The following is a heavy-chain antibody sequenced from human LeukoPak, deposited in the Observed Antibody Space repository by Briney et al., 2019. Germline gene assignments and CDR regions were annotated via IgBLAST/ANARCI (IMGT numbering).Heavy chain of an antibody. CDR3: ARRYYYDSSGYYYGWYFDL. Sequence: SETLSLTCAVYGGSFSGYYWSWIRQPPGKGLEWIGEINHSGSTNYNPSLKSRVTISVDTSKNQFSLKLSSVTAADTAVYYCARRYYYDSSGYYYGWYFDLWGRGTLVTVSS. CDR2: INHSGST. V-gene: IGHV4-34*01. D-gene: IGHD3-22*01. CDR1: GGSFSGYY. J-gene: IGHJ2*01.